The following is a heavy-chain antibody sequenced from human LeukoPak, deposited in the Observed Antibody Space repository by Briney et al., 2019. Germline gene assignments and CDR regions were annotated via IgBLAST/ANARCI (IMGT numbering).Heavy chain of an antibody. CDR2: IYYSGST. D-gene: IGHD3-3*01. CDR1: GGSISSYY. CDR3: ARCLGVVPFDP. Sequence: SETLSLTCTVSGGSISSYYWSWIRQPPGKGLEWIGYIYYSGSTNYNPSLKSRVTISVDTSKNQSSLKLSSVTAADTAVYYCARCLGVVPFDPWGQGTLVTVSS. V-gene: IGHV4-59*01. J-gene: IGHJ5*02.